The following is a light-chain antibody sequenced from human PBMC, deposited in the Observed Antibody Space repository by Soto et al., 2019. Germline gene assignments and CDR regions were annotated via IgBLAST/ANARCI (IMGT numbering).Light chain of an antibody. CDR3: QQYGSSPT. Sequence: EIVLPQSPGTLSLSPGERATLSCRASQSVTNNYFAWYQQKPVQPPRLLNFVTSRRATGIPDRFSGSLSGTDCKIAIRRLEPEDFAVYYYQQYGSSPTFGLGTKVDIK. V-gene: IGKV3-20*01. CDR2: VTS. J-gene: IGKJ3*01. CDR1: QSVTNNY.